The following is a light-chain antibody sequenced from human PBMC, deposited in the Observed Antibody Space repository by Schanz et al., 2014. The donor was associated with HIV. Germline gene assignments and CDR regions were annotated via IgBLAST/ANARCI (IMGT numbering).Light chain of an antibody. CDR3: CSYAGICSIL. CDR2: EVS. CDR1: SSDVGGYNY. V-gene: IGLV2-8*01. Sequence: QSALTQPPSASGSPGQSVTISCTGTSSDVGGYNYVSWYQQHPGKAPKLMIYEVSKRPSGVPDRFSGSKSGNTASLTVSGLQAEDEDDYYCCSYAGICSILFGRGTKLAVL. J-gene: IGLJ2*01.